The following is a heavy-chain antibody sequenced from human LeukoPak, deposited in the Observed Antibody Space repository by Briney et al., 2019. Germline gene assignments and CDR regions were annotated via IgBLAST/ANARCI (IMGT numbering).Heavy chain of an antibody. Sequence: GALRLSCTASGFTFSSYGMHWVRQAPGKGLEWVAVIWNDGSNKYYADSVKGRFTISEDNSKNTVYLQMNSLRAEDTAVYYCARPFSNYGWFDPWGQGTLVTVSS. J-gene: IGHJ5*02. V-gene: IGHV3-33*03. CDR1: GFTFSSYG. CDR3: ARPFSNYGWFDP. D-gene: IGHD4-11*01. CDR2: IWNDGSNK.